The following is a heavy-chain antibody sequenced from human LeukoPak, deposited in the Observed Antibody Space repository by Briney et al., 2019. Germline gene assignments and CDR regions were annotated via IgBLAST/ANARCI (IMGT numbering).Heavy chain of an antibody. D-gene: IGHD1/OR15-1a*01. CDR1: GLAVTTEW. V-gene: IGHV3-74*01. J-gene: IGHJ4*02. Sequence: GGSLRLSCAATGLAVTTEWMHWVRQAPGKGLVWVSGVNRDGSIRNYADSVKGRFTISRDDAKKTLYLQMNSLRDEDTALYYCTSALNINIHYWGQGTLVTVSS. CDR3: TSALNINIHY. CDR2: VNRDGSIR.